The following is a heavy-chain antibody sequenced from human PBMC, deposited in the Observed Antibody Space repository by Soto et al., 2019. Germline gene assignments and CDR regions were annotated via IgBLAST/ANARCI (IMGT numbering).Heavy chain of an antibody. CDR2: IYHSGST. Sequence: SETLSLTCAASGGSISSSNWWSWVRQPPGKGLEWIGVIYHSGSTNYNPSPKSRVTISIDKSKNQFSPKLSSVTAADTAVYYCASSLELQTFYYYGMDVWGQGTTVTVSS. CDR3: ASSLELQTFYYYGMDV. J-gene: IGHJ6*02. D-gene: IGHD1-7*01. V-gene: IGHV4-4*02. CDR1: GGSISSSNW.